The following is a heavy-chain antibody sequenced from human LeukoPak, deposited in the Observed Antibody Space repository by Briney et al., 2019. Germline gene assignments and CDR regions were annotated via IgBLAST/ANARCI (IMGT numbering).Heavy chain of an antibody. CDR1: GGTFSSYA. J-gene: IGHJ4*02. CDR2: IIPILGIA. Sequence: ASVKVSCKASGGTFSSYAISWVRQAPGQGLEWMGRIIPILGIANYAQKFQGRVTITADKSTSTAYMELSSLRSEDTAVYYCAIDGRQEYSGSFSYWGQGTLVTVSS. CDR3: AIDGRQEYSGSFSY. V-gene: IGHV1-69*04. D-gene: IGHD1-26*01.